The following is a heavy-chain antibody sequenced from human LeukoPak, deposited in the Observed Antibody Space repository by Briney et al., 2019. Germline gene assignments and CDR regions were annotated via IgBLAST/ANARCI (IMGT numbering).Heavy chain of an antibody. J-gene: IGHJ4*02. V-gene: IGHV3-23*01. D-gene: IGHD1-26*01. CDR1: GFTFSTYA. CDR3: AKDRGLVGATPSNFDL. CDR2: INSNGDEI. Sequence: PGGSLKLSCAASGFTFSTYAMTWVRQAPGKGLEWVSDINSNGDEIYYADSVRGRFTISRDNSNNALYLQMNSLRAEDTAVYYCAKDRGLVGATPSNFDLWGQGTLVTVSS.